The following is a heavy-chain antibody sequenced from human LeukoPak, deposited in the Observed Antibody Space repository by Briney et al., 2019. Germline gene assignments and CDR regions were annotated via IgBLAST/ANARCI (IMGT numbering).Heavy chain of an antibody. CDR1: GGSISSSRYY. D-gene: IGHD6-19*01. J-gene: IGHJ6*03. CDR2: LYYSGNT. V-gene: IGHV4-39*01. CDR3: ARNIAVAGRGDYMDV. Sequence: PSETLSLTCTVSGGSISSSRYYGGWIRQPPGKGLEWIGRLYYSGNTYYNPSLKSRVTISVDTSKNQCSLKLSSVTAADTAVYYCARNIAVAGRGDYMDVWGKGTTVTISS.